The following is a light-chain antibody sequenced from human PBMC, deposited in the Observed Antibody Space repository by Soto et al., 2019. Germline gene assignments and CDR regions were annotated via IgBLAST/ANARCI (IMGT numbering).Light chain of an antibody. Sequence: IVLPQSPATLSLSPGERATLSCRASQSVSSYLAWYQQKPGQAPRLLIYDASNRATGIPAGFSGSGSGTDFTLTISSLEPEDFAVYYCQQRSNWPSFGGGTKVDIK. V-gene: IGKV3-11*01. CDR3: QQRSNWPS. CDR2: DAS. CDR1: QSVSSY. J-gene: IGKJ4*01.